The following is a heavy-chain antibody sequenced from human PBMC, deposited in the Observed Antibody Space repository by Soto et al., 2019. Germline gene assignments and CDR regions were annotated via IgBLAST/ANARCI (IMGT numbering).Heavy chain of an antibody. J-gene: IGHJ6*02. CDR1: GFTFSAYS. CDR3: AREYAACSLAYCLDV. V-gene: IGHV3-21*01. D-gene: IGHD2-15*01. CDR2: ISSRSDI. Sequence: GGSLRLSCVGSGFTFSAYSINWVRQAPGKGLEWVSSISSRSDIYYADSVKGRFTISRDNAKNSVSLQMNSLRAEDTAVYYCAREYAACSLAYCLDVYRQGSTVTVSS.